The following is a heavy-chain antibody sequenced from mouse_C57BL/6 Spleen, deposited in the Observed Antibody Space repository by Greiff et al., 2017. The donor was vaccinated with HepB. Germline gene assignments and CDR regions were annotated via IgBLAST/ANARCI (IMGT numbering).Heavy chain of an antibody. CDR1: GYTFTSYG. Sequence: QVQLKESGAELARPGASVKLSCKASGYTFTSYGISWVKQRTGQGLEWIGEIYPRSGNTYYNEKFKGKATLTADKSSSTAYMELRSLTSEDSAVYFCARSYSNSAWFAYWGQGTLVTVSA. J-gene: IGHJ3*01. V-gene: IGHV1-81*01. D-gene: IGHD2-5*01. CDR2: IYPRSGNT. CDR3: ARSYSNSAWFAY.